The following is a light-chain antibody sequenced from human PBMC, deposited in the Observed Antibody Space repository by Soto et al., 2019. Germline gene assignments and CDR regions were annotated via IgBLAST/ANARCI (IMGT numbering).Light chain of an antibody. V-gene: IGLV2-11*01. J-gene: IGLJ1*01. Sequence: HSALTQARSVSGSPGQSGTISCTGTSSDVGGYNYVSWYQQYPSKAPKLMIYDVTKRPSGVPDRFSGSKSGNTASLTISGLQAGDEADYYCCSYAGGYTYVFGTGTKVTVL. CDR1: SSDVGGYNY. CDR3: CSYAGGYTYV. CDR2: DVT.